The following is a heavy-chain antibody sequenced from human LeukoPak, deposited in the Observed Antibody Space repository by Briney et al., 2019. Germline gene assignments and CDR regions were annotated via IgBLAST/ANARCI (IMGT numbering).Heavy chain of an antibody. CDR3: ARDRGYSYGPFGY. CDR1: GYTFTGYY. V-gene: IGHV1-2*02. CDR2: INPNSGGT. Sequence: ASVKVSCKASGYTFTGYYMHWVRQAPGQGLEWMGWINPNSGGTNYAQKLQGRVTMTTDTSTSTAYMELRSLRSDDTAVYYCARDRGYSYGPFGYWGQGTLVTVSS. D-gene: IGHD5-18*01. J-gene: IGHJ4*02.